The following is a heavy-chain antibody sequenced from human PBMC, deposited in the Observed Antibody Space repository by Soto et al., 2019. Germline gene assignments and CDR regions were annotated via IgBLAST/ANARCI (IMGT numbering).Heavy chain of an antibody. D-gene: IGHD6-19*01. CDR1: GFTFSSYA. CDR2: ISGSGGST. V-gene: IGHV3-23*01. J-gene: IGHJ4*02. Sequence: EVQLLESGGGLVEPGGSLRLSCAASGFTFSSYAMSWVRQVPGKGLEWVSGISGSGGSTYYADSVRGRFTISRDNSKNTRDLQVDRLRAEDTAVYYCARAMIGAVIKGYFDYWGQGTLVTVSS. CDR3: ARAMIGAVIKGYFDY.